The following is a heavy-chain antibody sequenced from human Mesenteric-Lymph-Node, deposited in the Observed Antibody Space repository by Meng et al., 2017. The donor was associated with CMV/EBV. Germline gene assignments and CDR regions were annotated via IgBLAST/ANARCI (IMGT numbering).Heavy chain of an antibody. J-gene: IGHJ4*02. CDR2: IYYSGST. Sequence: SETLSLTCTVSGGSISSYYWSWIRQPPGKGLEWIGYIYYSGSTNYNPSLKSRVTISVDTSKNQFSLKLSSVTAADTAVYYCARDPGPATPDYWGQGTLVPSPQ. CDR3: ARDPGPATPDY. V-gene: IGHV4-59*01. CDR1: GGSISSYY. D-gene: IGHD2-15*01.